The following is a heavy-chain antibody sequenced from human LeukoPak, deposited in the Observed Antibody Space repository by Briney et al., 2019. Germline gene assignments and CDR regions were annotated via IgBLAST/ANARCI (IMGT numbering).Heavy chain of an antibody. J-gene: IGHJ4*02. V-gene: IGHV3-23*01. CDR1: GFTLSTYA. CDR2: IYEMTDRT. CDR3: AKGPVNAIVGATALDY. D-gene: IGHD1-26*01. Sequence: GGSLRLSCAPSGFTLSTYAINWVREAPGKGVEWVSLIYEMTDRTYYADSVKGRFSISRDITKNTGYLQMRRPRELNTVVDYCAKGPVNAIVGATALDYWGQGTLVTV.